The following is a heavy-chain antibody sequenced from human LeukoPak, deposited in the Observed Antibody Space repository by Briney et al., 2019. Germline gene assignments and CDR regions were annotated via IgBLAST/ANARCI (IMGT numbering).Heavy chain of an antibody. CDR1: GYSISSGYY. Sequence: SETLSLTCTVSGYSISSGYYCCCLQPPPGKRLEWIGSFYHSGSTYYHSSLKRRVTISVDTSKNQFSLKLSSVTAADTAVYYVARGAQEIVVVITTKDAFDIWGQGTMVTVSS. D-gene: IGHD3-22*01. J-gene: IGHJ3*02. V-gene: IGHV4-38-2*02. CDR2: FYHSGST. CDR3: ARGAQEIVVVITTKDAFDI.